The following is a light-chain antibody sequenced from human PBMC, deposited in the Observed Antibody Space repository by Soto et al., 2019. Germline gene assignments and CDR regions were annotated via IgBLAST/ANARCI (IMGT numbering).Light chain of an antibody. CDR1: QTISSW. CDR3: QQYNSYSWT. J-gene: IGKJ1*01. Sequence: IHMTQAPSTLSASVGDIVTITCRASQTISSWLAWYQQKPGKAPELLIYDASTLESGVPSRFSGSGSGTEFTLTISSLQPDDFATYYCQQYNSYSWTFGQGTKVDIK. V-gene: IGKV1-5*01. CDR2: DAS.